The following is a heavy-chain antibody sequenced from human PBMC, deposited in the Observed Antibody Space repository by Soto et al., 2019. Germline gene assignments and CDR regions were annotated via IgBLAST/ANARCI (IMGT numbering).Heavy chain of an antibody. J-gene: IGHJ6*02. Sequence: SETLSLTCTVSGGSINSADYYWSWVRQPPWKGLEWIGYIYYSGSTYLNPSLKSRGSISKDTSRNQFSLRLSSVTAADTAVYYCARAIVVTIGGMDVWGQGXTVTVYS. CDR1: GGSINSADYY. V-gene: IGHV4-30-4*01. D-gene: IGHD5-12*01. CDR2: IYYSGST. CDR3: ARAIVVTIGGMDV.